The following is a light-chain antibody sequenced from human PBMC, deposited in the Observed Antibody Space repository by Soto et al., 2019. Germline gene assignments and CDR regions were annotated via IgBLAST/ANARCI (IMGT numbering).Light chain of an antibody. J-gene: IGLJ3*02. CDR2: EVS. CDR1: SSDIGLYNY. CDR3: SSYAGDINVDV. V-gene: IGLV2-8*01. Sequence: QPVLTQPPSASGSPGQSVTISCAGTSSDIGLYNYVSWYQHHPSKAPKLIIYEVSKRPSGVPDRFSGSKSGNTASLTVSGLQAEDEADYYCSSYAGDINVDVFGGGTKVTVL.